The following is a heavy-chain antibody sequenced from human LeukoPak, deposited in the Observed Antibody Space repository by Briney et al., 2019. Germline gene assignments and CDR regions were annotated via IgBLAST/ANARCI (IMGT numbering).Heavy chain of an antibody. D-gene: IGHD3-10*01. J-gene: IGHJ4*02. CDR3: ARKENVYYYFDY. Sequence: SETLSLTCAVSGYSITSSSWWGWIRQPPGKGLEWIGYIYRSGTTYYNPSLQSRVTMSVDTSKNQFSLKLSSVTAVDTAVYYCARKENVYYYFDYWGQGTLVTVSS. CDR2: IYRSGTT. V-gene: IGHV4-28*01. CDR1: GYSITSSSW.